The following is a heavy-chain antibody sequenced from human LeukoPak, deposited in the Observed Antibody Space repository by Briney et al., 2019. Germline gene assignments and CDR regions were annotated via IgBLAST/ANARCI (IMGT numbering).Heavy chain of an antibody. Sequence: PSQTLSLTCTVSGGSISSGGYYWSWIRQPPGKGLEWIGYIYHSGSIYYNPSLKSRVTISVDRSKNQFSLKLSSVTAADTAVYYCARDGRYYFDYWGQGTLVTVSS. CDR3: ARDGRYYFDY. CDR1: GGSISSGGYY. D-gene: IGHD3/OR15-3a*01. CDR2: IYHSGSI. J-gene: IGHJ4*02. V-gene: IGHV4-30-2*01.